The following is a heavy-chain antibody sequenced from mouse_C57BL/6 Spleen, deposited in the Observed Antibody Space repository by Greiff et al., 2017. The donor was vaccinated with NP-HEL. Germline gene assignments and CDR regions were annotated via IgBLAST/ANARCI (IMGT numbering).Heavy chain of an antibody. J-gene: IGHJ4*01. CDR2: ISDGGSYT. CDR1: GFTFSSYA. V-gene: IGHV5-4*01. D-gene: IGHD4-1*01. CDR3: ARDLDWGGAMDY. Sequence: EVKLMESGGGLVKPGGSLKLSCAASGFTFSSYAMSWVRQTPEKRLEWVATISDGGSYTYYPDNVKGRFTISRDNAKNNLYLQMSHLKSEDTAMYYCARDLDWGGAMDYWGQGTSVTVSS.